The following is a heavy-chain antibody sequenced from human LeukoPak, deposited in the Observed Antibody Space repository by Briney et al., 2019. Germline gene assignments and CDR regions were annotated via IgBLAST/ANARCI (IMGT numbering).Heavy chain of an antibody. V-gene: IGHV3-21*01. Sequence: GGSLRLSCAASGFTFSSYSMNWVRQAPGKGLEWVSSISSSSSYIYYADSVKGRFTISRDNAKNSLYLQMNSLRAEDTAVYYCAREASSYYYDSSGYYSYDAFDIWGQGTMVTVSS. CDR3: AREASSYYYDSSGYYSYDAFDI. CDR2: ISSSSSYI. J-gene: IGHJ3*02. CDR1: GFTFSSYS. D-gene: IGHD3-22*01.